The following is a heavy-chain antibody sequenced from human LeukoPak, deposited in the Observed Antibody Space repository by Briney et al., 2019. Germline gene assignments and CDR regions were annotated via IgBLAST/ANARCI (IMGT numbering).Heavy chain of an antibody. J-gene: IGHJ4*02. CDR2: ISGSGGST. Sequence: GGSLRLSCAASGFTFSSYAMSWVRQAPGKGLEWVSAISGSGGSTYYADSVKGRFTISRDNSKNTLYVQMNSLRAEDTAVYYCAKVSYYESSGYYLRPGLFDYWGQGTLVTVSS. CDR1: GFTFSSYA. D-gene: IGHD3-22*01. CDR3: AKVSYYESSGYYLRPGLFDY. V-gene: IGHV3-23*01.